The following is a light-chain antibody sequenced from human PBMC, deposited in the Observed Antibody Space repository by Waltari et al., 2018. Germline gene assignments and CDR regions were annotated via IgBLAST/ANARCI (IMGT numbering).Light chain of an antibody. CDR1: GSDVGAFNS. Sequence: QSALTQPRPVSASPGQSVTISCAGTGSDVGAFNSVSWYQQHPGKAPKLVIFDVTKRPSGVPDRFSGSKSGTSASLTVSGLQAEDEADYYCCSYAGIWVFGGGTKLTVL. CDR2: DVT. CDR3: CSYAGIWV. V-gene: IGLV2-11*01. J-gene: IGLJ3*02.